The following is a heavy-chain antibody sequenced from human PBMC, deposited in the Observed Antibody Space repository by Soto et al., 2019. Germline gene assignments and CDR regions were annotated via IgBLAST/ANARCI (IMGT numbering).Heavy chain of an antibody. CDR3: ARGERTPPDY. J-gene: IGHJ4*02. V-gene: IGHV1-18*01. CDR2: ISAYNGNT. D-gene: IGHD1-1*01. CDR1: GYTFTSYG. Sequence: QVQLVESGAEVKKPGASVKVSCKASGYTFTSYGISWVRQAPGQGLEWMGWISAYNGNTNYAHKLQGRVTLTTEHATSTAYRELRSLKSDDTPVYHCARGERTPPDYWGQGTLVTGSS.